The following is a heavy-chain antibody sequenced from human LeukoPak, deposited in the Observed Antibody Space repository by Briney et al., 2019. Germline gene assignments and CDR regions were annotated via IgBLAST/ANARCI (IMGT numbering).Heavy chain of an antibody. J-gene: IGHJ4*02. CDR2: ISGSGGST. V-gene: IGHV3-23*01. CDR1: GFTFSSYA. Sequence: GGSLRLSCAASGFTFSSYAMSWVRQAPGKGLEWVSAISGSGGSTYYADSVKGRFTISRDNSKNTLYLQMNSLRAEVTAVYYCATAIAVAGKAFDYWGQGTLVTVSS. D-gene: IGHD6-19*01. CDR3: ATAIAVAGKAFDY.